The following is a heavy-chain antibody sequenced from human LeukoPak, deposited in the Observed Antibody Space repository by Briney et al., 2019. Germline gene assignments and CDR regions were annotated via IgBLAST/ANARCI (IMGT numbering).Heavy chain of an antibody. J-gene: IGHJ4*02. CDR3: ARGPGYYFDY. CDR2: INHSGST. CDR1: GGSFSGYY. Sequence: SETLSLTCAVYGGSFSGYYWSWIRQPPGKGLEWIGEINHSGSTNYNPSLKSRVTISVDTSKNQFSLKLSSVTAADTAVYYCARGPGYYFDYWGQGTLVTVSS. V-gene: IGHV4-34*01.